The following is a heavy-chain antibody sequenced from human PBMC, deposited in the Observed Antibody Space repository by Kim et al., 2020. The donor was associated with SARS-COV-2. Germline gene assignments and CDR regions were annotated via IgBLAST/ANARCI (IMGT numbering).Heavy chain of an antibody. J-gene: IGHJ5*02. D-gene: IGHD2-2*01. CDR2: INHSGST. CDR1: GGSFSGYY. V-gene: IGHV4-34*01. Sequence: SETLSLTCAVYGGSFSGYYWIWIRQPPGKGLEWIGEINHSGSTNYNPSLKSRVTISVDTSKNQFSLKLSSVTAADTAVYYCARGSQMPDIVVVPAAIVRFDPWGQGTLVTVSS. CDR3: ARGSQMPDIVVVPAAIVRFDP.